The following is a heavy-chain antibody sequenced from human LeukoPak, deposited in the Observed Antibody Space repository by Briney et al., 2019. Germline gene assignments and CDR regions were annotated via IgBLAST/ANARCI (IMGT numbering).Heavy chain of an antibody. CDR1: GFTFSNYA. CDR2: ISYDGSNK. Sequence: PGGSLRLSCAASGFTFSNYALHWVRQAPGKGLEWVAVISYDGSNKFYADSVRGRFTISRDNSKSTLFLQMNRLRPEDTAVYYCARGPDYDILADYFDYWGQGTLVTVSS. CDR3: ARGPDYDILADYFDY. J-gene: IGHJ4*02. V-gene: IGHV3-30*04. D-gene: IGHD3-9*01.